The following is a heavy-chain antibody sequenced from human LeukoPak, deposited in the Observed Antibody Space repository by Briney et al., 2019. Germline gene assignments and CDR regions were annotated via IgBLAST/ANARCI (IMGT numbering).Heavy chain of an antibody. D-gene: IGHD6-19*01. CDR2: IMFYNGDT. CDR1: GYTFSNYG. V-gene: IGHV1-18*04. Sequence: ASVSVSCKASGYTFSNYGISWVRQAPGQGLEWMGWIMFYNGDTNYAQKFQGRVTMTTDTLTADTYTSTAYMELRSLRSDDTAVYYCARNSHGYSSGWLQFNFDYWGQGTLVTVSS. J-gene: IGHJ4*02. CDR3: ARNSHGYSSGWLQFNFDY.